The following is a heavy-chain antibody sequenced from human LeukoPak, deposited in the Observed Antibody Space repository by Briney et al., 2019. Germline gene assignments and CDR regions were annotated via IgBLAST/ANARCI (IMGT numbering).Heavy chain of an antibody. Sequence: SETLSLTCTVSGGSISSYYWSWIRQPPGKGLEWIGYIYYSGSTNYNPSLKSRVTISVDTSKNQFSLKLSSVTAADTAVYYCARVRSSMTTFFLDAFDIWGQGTMVTVSS. CDR2: IYYSGST. J-gene: IGHJ3*02. D-gene: IGHD4-11*01. V-gene: IGHV4-59*01. CDR1: GGSISSYY. CDR3: ARVRSSMTTFFLDAFDI.